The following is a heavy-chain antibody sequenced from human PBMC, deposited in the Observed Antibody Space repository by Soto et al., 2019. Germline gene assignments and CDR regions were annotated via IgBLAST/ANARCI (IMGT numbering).Heavy chain of an antibody. CDR1: GFTFSGSA. CDR2: IRSKANSYAT. J-gene: IGHJ4*02. Sequence: EVQLVESGGGLVQPGGSLKLSCAASGFTFSGSAMHWVRQASGKGLEWVGRIRSKANSYATAYAASVKGRFTISRDDSKNTAYLQMNSLKTEDTAVYYCSIEVVAARTWGQGTLVTVSS. D-gene: IGHD2-15*01. CDR3: SIEVVAART. V-gene: IGHV3-73*02.